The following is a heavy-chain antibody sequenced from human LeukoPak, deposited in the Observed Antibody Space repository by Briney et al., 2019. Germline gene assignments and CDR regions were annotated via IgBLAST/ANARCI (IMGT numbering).Heavy chain of an antibody. CDR2: IFYSGRN. D-gene: IGHD3-10*01. Sequence: SETLSLTCTVSGGSISTNYWSWIRQPPGKGLEWIGNIFYSGRNNYNPSLRSRVTMSVDTSKNQFSLKLSSVTAADTAVYYCASSNLGSLGQFDPWGQGTLVTVSS. J-gene: IGHJ5*02. CDR1: GGSISTNY. V-gene: IGHV4-59*01. CDR3: ASSNLGSLGQFDP.